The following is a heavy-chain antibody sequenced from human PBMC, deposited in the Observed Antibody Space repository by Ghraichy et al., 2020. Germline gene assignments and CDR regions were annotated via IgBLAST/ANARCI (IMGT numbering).Heavy chain of an antibody. J-gene: IGHJ6*03. Sequence: SETLSLTCTVSGGSISSYYWSWIRQPPGKGLEWIGYIYYSGSTNYNPSLKSRVTISVDTSKNQFSLKLSSVTAADTAVYYCARANSEGSWYPYYYYYMDVWGKGTTVTVSS. V-gene: IGHV4-59*01. CDR1: GGSISSYY. CDR2: IYYSGST. CDR3: ARANSEGSWYPYYYYYMDV. D-gene: IGHD6-13*01.